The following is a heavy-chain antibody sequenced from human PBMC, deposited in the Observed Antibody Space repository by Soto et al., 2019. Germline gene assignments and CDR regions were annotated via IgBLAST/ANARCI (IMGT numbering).Heavy chain of an antibody. Sequence: GGPLRLSCAASGFTFSDPSMHWVSRAYGKGLEWVGRIRNKPNGYATTYGVSVKGRFTISRDNSKNTLYLQMNSLRAEDTAVYYCARDPPYYDFRLVVWGQGTTVTVSS. CDR3: ARDPPYYDFRLVV. J-gene: IGHJ6*02. V-gene: IGHV3-73*01. CDR1: GFTFSDPS. D-gene: IGHD3-3*01. CDR2: IRNKPNGYAT.